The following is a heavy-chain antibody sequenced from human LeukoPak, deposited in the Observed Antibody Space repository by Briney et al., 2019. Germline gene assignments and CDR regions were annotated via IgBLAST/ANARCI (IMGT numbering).Heavy chain of an antibody. Sequence: GGSLRLSCAASGFTFSNAWMSWVRQAPGKGLEWVGRIKSKTDGGTIDYAAPVKGRFTISRDDSKNTLYLQMNSLKTEDTVVYYCTSNYYDSSGYDTFDIWGQGTMVTVSS. D-gene: IGHD3-22*01. V-gene: IGHV3-15*01. CDR1: GFTFSNAW. J-gene: IGHJ3*02. CDR3: TSNYYDSSGYDTFDI. CDR2: IKSKTDGGTI.